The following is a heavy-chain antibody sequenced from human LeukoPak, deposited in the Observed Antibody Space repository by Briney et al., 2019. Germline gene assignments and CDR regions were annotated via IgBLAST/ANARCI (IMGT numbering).Heavy chain of an antibody. D-gene: IGHD6-19*01. CDR3: AKDFGRSSGWHAAEY. J-gene: IGHJ4*02. CDR1: GFTFSSYD. Sequence: GGSLRLSCAASGFTFSSYDMNWVRQAPGKGLEWVAVIWYAGSNKYSTASVKGRFSISRDNSKNTRYLQMNSLRAEDTGVYFCAKDFGRSSGWHAAEYWGKGTLVTVSS. V-gene: IGHV3-33*06. CDR2: IWYAGSNK.